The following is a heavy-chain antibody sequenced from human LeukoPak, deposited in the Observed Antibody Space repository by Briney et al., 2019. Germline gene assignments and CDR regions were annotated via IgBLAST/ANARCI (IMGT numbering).Heavy chain of an antibody. CDR1: GFIFSDYY. V-gene: IGHV3-11*01. D-gene: IGHD4-17*01. J-gene: IGHJ4*02. CDR3: ARRLDFGDYGNGFDH. CDR2: ISSGGSPI. Sequence: GGSLRLSCAASGFIFSDYYMTWIRQAPGRGLEWVSHISSGGSPIYYADSVKGRFTISRDNAKNSLHLQMNSLRGDDTAVYYCARRLDFGDYGNGFDHWGQGALVTVSS.